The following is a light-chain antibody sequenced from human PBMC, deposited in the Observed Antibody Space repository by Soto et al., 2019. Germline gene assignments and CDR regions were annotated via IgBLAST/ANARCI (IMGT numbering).Light chain of an antibody. V-gene: IGLV2-23*02. CDR3: CSYAGSSTYV. CDR2: EVS. J-gene: IGLJ1*01. CDR1: SSDVGSYNL. Sequence: QSVLTQPASVSGSPGQSITISCTGTSSDVGSYNLVSWYQQHPGKAPKVMIYEVSKRPSGVPNRFSGSKSGYTASLTISGLQADDEADYSCCSYAGSSTYVFGTGTKVTVL.